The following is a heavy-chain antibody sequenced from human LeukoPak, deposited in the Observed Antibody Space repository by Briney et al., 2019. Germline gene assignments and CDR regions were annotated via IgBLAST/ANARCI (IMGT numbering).Heavy chain of an antibody. CDR3: PRGGGDSSGWYPDAFDI. CDR2: INHSGST. V-gene: IGHV4-34*01. J-gene: IGHJ3*02. D-gene: IGHD6-19*01. CDR1: GGSFSGYY. Sequence: SETLSLTCAVYGGSFSGYYWSWIRQPPGKGLEWIGEINHSGSTNYNPSLKSRVTISVDTSKNQFSLKLSSVTAADTAVYYCPRGGGDSSGWYPDAFDIWGQGTMVTVSS.